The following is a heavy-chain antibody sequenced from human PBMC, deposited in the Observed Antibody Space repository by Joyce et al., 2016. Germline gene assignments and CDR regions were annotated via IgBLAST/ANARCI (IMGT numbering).Heavy chain of an antibody. CDR3: ARDRGGSEVSAGLCDS. Sequence: QVHLVQSGAEVKKPAASVKVFCKASGYTFATYGLCWVRQAPGQGLEWMGRISAYNGQRNYAQKFQDRITLTTDTSKKTAYMELRSLTADDTAVYYCARDRGGSEVSAGLCDSWGQGTLVTVSS. J-gene: IGHJ4*02. CDR2: ISAYNGQR. CDR1: GYTFATYG. V-gene: IGHV1-18*01. D-gene: IGHD2-2*01.